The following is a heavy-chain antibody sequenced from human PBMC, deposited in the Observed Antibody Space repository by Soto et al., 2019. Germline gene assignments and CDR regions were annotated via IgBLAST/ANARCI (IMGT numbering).Heavy chain of an antibody. V-gene: IGHV1-69*13. D-gene: IGHD1-26*01. Sequence: SVKVSCKASGGTFSSYAISWVRQAPGQGLEWMGGIIPIFDTANYAQKFQGRVTITADESTSTAYMELSSLRSEDTAVYYCAREVVSGSYYIDYWGQGTLVTVSS. J-gene: IGHJ4*02. CDR1: GGTFSSYA. CDR2: IIPIFDTA. CDR3: AREVVSGSYYIDY.